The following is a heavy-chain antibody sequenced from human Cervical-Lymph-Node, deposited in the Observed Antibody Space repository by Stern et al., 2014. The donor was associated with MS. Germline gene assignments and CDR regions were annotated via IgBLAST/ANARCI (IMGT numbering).Heavy chain of an antibody. CDR3: ATDHPGSPVGS. J-gene: IGHJ5*02. D-gene: IGHD3-10*01. CDR1: GGTFSSYG. CDR2: IIPIFGTA. V-gene: IGHV1-69*01. Sequence: QVQLVESGGEVKKPGSSVKVSCKASGGTFSSYGISWVRQAPGQGLEWMGGIIPIFGTANYAQNFPGRVTITADEFTSTAYMELSRMRSEDTAVYYCATDHPGSPVGSWGKETLVTVSS.